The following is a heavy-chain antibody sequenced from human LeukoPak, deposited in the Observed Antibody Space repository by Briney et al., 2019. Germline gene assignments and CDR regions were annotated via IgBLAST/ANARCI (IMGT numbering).Heavy chain of an antibody. D-gene: IGHD5-24*01. CDR1: GYTFTGYY. Sequence: ASVKVSCKASGYTFTGYYMHWVRQAPGQGLEWMGWINPNSGNTGYAQKFQGRVTMTRNTSISTAYMELSSLRSEDTAVYYCTKMATTLNVWGQGTTVTVSS. CDR3: TKMATTLNV. V-gene: IGHV1-8*02. CDR2: INPNSGNT. J-gene: IGHJ6*02.